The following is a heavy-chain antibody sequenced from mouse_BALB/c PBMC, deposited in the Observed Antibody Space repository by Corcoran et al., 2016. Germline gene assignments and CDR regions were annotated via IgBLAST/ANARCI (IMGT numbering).Heavy chain of an antibody. CDR2: INPRSGGT. CDR3: ARWGITTFDY. Sequence: EVLLQQSGPELVKPGTSVKISCKASGYTFTDYNMDWVRQSHGKSLEWIGDINPRSGGTIYNQTFKGKATLTLDKSSSTAYMELRSRTSEDIAVYYCARWGITTFDYWGQGSTVTVSS. V-gene: IGHV1-18*01. CDR1: GYTFTDYN. D-gene: IGHD1-1*01. J-gene: IGHJ2*01.